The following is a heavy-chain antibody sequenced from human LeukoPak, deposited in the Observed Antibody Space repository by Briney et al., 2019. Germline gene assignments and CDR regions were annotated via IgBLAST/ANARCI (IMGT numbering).Heavy chain of an antibody. D-gene: IGHD3-22*01. CDR3: ARAKYYYDSSGGDYFDY. J-gene: IGHJ4*02. CDR2: IYYSGST. Sequence: SETLSLTCTVSGGSISSSSYYWGWIRQPPGKGLEWIGSIYYSGSTCYNPSLKSRVTISVDTSKNQFSLKLSSVTAADTAVYYCARAKYYYDSSGGDYFDYWGQGTLVTVSS. V-gene: IGHV4-39*07. CDR1: GGSISSSSYY.